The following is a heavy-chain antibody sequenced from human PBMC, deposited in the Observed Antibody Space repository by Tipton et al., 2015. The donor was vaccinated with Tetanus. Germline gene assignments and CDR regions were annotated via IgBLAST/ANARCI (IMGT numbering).Heavy chain of an antibody. D-gene: IGHD1-26*01. Sequence: GLVKPSETLSLTCTVSGGSISSSSYYWGWIRQPPGKGLEWIGSIYYSGSTYYNPSLKSRVTISVDTSKNQFSLKLTSVTAADTAVYYCARDIEEVGATKYFDYWGQGTLVTVSS. J-gene: IGHJ4*02. CDR1: GGSISSSSYY. V-gene: IGHV4-39*07. CDR3: ARDIEEVGATKYFDY. CDR2: IYYSGST.